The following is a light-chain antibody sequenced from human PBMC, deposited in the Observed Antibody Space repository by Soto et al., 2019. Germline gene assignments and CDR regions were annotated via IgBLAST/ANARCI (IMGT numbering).Light chain of an antibody. CDR1: RNINNY. CDR2: DAS. CDR3: QQHDNLPPYT. J-gene: IGKJ2*01. Sequence: DIQMTQSPSSLSASVGDRVTITCQARRNINNYLNWYQQKPGKAPKLLIYDASNLETGVPSRFSGSGSGTDFTFAINSLQLDDIAIYYCQQHDNLPPYTFGQGTKVEIK. V-gene: IGKV1-33*01.